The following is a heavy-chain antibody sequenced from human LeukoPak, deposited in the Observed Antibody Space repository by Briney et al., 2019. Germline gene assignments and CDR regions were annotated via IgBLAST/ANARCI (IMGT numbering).Heavy chain of an antibody. CDR3: ASQTDYYDSSGCQLGAFDI. CDR2: TYYRSKWYN. CDR1: GDSVSSNSAA. J-gene: IGHJ3*02. Sequence: LSQTLSLTCAISGDSVSSNSAAWNWIRQSPSRGLEWLGRTYYRSKWYNDCAVSVKSRITINPDTSKNQFSLQLNSVTPEDTAVYYCASQTDYYDSSGCQLGAFDIWGQGTMVTVSS. V-gene: IGHV6-1*01. D-gene: IGHD3-22*01.